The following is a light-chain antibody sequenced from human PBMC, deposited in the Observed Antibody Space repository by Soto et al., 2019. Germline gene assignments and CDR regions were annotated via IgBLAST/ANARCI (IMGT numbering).Light chain of an antibody. CDR3: QQSYSTPPT. CDR2: AAS. J-gene: IGKJ4*01. V-gene: IGKV1-39*01. Sequence: DIQMTQSPSSLSASVGDRVTITCRASQSISSYLNWYQQKPGKAPKLLIYAASSLQSGVPSRFSGSGSGTDFTLTISSPQPEDFATYYCQQSYSTPPTFGGGTKVEIE. CDR1: QSISSY.